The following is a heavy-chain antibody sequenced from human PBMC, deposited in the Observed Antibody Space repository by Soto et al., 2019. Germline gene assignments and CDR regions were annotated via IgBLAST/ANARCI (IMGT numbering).Heavy chain of an antibody. Sequence: GESLKISCKGSGYSFTSYWIGWVRQMPGKGLEWMGIIYPGDSDTRYSPSFQGQVTISADKSISTAYLQWSSLKASDTAMYYCARHNGWNDVNYYYYYMDVWGKGTTVTVSS. CDR2: IYPGDSDT. D-gene: IGHD1-1*01. V-gene: IGHV5-51*01. CDR3: ARHNGWNDVNYYYYYMDV. J-gene: IGHJ6*03. CDR1: GYSFTSYW.